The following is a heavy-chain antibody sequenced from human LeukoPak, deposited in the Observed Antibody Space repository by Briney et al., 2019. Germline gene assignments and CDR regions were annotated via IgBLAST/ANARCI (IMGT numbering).Heavy chain of an antibody. D-gene: IGHD6-19*01. J-gene: IGHJ6*02. CDR1: GGSISSSSYY. Sequence: SETLSLTCTVSGGSISSSSYYWGRIRQPPGKGLEWIGRIYYSGSTYYNPSLKSRVTRSVDTSKTQFSLKLSSVTAAHTAVYYCARHLQAVAGTIGGRGSYYYGMDVWGQGTTVTVSS. CDR2: IYYSGST. CDR3: ARHLQAVAGTIGGRGSYYYGMDV. V-gene: IGHV4-39*01.